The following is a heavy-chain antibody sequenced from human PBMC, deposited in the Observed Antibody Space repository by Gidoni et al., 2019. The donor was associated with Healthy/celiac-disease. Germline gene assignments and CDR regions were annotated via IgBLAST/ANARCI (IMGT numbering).Heavy chain of an antibody. CDR3: AKDSVPAAESYYYYYGMDV. CDR1: GFTFSSYG. V-gene: IGHV3-30*18. Sequence: QVQLVESGGGVVQRGRSLRLSCAASGFTFSSYGRHWVRQAPGKGLAWVAVISYDGSNKDYADSVKGRFTISRDNSKNTLYLQMNSLRAEDTAVYYCAKDSVPAAESYYYYYGMDVWGQGTTVTVSS. J-gene: IGHJ6*02. D-gene: IGHD2-2*01. CDR2: ISYDGSNK.